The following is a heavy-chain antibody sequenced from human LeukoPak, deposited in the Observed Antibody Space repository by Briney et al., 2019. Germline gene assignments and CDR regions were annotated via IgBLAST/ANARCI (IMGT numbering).Heavy chain of an antibody. Sequence: SETLSLTRGVSGYSISRGYYWAWIRQPPGKGLEWIGTIYHIGSTYYTPSLGSRVTISVDTSKNEFSLNLKSVTAADTAVYYCARAGWIITSGINYWGQGALVTVSS. J-gene: IGHJ4*02. D-gene: IGHD3-10*01. CDR2: IYHIGST. CDR1: GYSISRGYY. V-gene: IGHV4-38-2*01. CDR3: ARAGWIITSGINY.